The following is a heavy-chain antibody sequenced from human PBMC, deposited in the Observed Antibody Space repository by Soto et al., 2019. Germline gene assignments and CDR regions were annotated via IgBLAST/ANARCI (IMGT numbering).Heavy chain of an antibody. D-gene: IGHD4-17*01. Sequence: GGSLRLSCVGSGFTFGNYGVHWVRQAPGKGLEWVAVIWFDGSNKNYADSVKGRFTISRDNSKSTLYLQMNSLRAEDTAVYYCARDSDYGDMKWFDPWGQGTLVTVSS. J-gene: IGHJ5*01. V-gene: IGHV3-33*01. CDR1: GFTFGNYG. CDR2: IWFDGSNK. CDR3: ARDSDYGDMKWFDP.